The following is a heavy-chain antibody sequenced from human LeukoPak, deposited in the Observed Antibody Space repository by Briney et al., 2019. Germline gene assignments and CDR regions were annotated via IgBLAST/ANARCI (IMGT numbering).Heavy chain of an antibody. V-gene: IGHV4-4*02. CDR3: ARVRYRQWLEDFDY. D-gene: IGHD6-19*01. Sequence: PSGTPSLTCVVSGGSIGSGYYWSWVRQPPGKGLEWIGEIHHSGDTNYNPSLKSRVTMSMDTSKNQFSLKLTSVTAADTAVYYCARVRYRQWLEDFDYWGQGTLVTVSS. J-gene: IGHJ4*02. CDR2: IHHSGDT. CDR1: GGSIGSGYY.